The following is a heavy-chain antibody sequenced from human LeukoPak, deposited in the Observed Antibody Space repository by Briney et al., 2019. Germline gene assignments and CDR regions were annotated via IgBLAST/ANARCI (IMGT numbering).Heavy chain of an antibody. Sequence: GGSLRLFCAASGFIFSSYPMHWVRQAPGKGLEWVSSISSRSSYIYYADSVKGRFTISRDNAKNSLYLQMNSLRAEDTAVYYCAREIRSSSVFDYWGQGTLVTVSS. J-gene: IGHJ4*02. V-gene: IGHV3-21*01. D-gene: IGHD6-6*01. CDR3: AREIRSSSVFDY. CDR1: GFIFSSYP. CDR2: ISSRSSYI.